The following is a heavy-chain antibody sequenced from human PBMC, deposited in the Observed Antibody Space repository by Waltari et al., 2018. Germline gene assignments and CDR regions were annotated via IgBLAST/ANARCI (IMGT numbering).Heavy chain of an antibody. CDR2: ISSSSSYI. CDR3: ARDEPFGGSDDY. Sequence: EVQLVESGGGLVKPGGSLRLSCAASGFTFSSYSMNWVRQAPGKGLEWVSSISSSSSYIYYADSVKGRFTISRDNAKNSLYLQMNSLRAEDTAVYYCARDEPFGGSDDYWGQGTLVTVSS. J-gene: IGHJ4*02. V-gene: IGHV3-21*01. D-gene: IGHD3-10*01. CDR1: GFTFSSYS.